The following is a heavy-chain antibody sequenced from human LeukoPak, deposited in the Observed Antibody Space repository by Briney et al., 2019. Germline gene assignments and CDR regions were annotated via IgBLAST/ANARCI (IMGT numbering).Heavy chain of an antibody. Sequence: PSETLSLTCAVYGGSFSGYYWSWIRQPPGKGLEWIGETNHSGSTNYNPSLKSRVTISVDTSKNQFSLKLSSVTAADTAVYYCARDDMTNSFGYWGQGTLVTVSS. CDR3: ARDDMTNSFGY. J-gene: IGHJ4*02. CDR2: TNHSGST. D-gene: IGHD4-11*01. CDR1: GGSFSGYY. V-gene: IGHV4-34*01.